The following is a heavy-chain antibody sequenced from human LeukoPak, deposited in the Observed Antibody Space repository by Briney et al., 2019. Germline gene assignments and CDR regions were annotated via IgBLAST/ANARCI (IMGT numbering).Heavy chain of an antibody. Sequence: ASVKVSCKASGYTFTSHDINWVRQATGQGLEWMGWMNANSGNTGYPQKFQGRVTMTRNTSISTAYMELSSLRSEDTAVYYCARGAYSGSFGYFDYWGQGTLVTVSS. V-gene: IGHV1-8*01. CDR1: GYTFTSHD. CDR2: MNANSGNT. J-gene: IGHJ4*02. D-gene: IGHD1-26*01. CDR3: ARGAYSGSFGYFDY.